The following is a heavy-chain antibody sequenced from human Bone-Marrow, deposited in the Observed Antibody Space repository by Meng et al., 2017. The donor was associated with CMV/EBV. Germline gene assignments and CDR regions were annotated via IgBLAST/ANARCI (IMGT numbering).Heavy chain of an antibody. V-gene: IGHV3-30*03. J-gene: IGHJ4*02. D-gene: IGHD3-3*01. Sequence: GESLKISCAASGFTFTSFGIHWVRQAPGKGLEWVALISYDGNHKYSADTVKGRFTISRDNSKNTLYLQMNSLRTEDTAIYYCARAKDDFWSGFDYWGQGTLVTVSS. CDR3: ARAKDDFWSGFDY. CDR2: ISYDGNHK. CDR1: GFTFTSFG.